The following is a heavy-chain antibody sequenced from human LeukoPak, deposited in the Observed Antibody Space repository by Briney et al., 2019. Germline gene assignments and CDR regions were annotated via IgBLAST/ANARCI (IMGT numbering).Heavy chain of an antibody. CDR2: IHTNTGNP. D-gene: IGHD6-19*01. CDR1: GGTFSSYA. J-gene: IGHJ4*02. V-gene: IGHV7-4-1*02. Sequence: ASVKVSCKAPGGTFSSYAISWVRQAPGQGLEWMGWIHTNTGNPTYAQGFTGRFVFSLDTSVSTAYLQISSLKAEDTAVYYCARDCSSGCPHGYWGQGTLVTVSS. CDR3: ARDCSSGCPHGY.